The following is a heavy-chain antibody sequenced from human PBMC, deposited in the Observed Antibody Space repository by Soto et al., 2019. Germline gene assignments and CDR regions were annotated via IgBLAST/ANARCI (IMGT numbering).Heavy chain of an antibody. CDR2: IWYDGSNK. Sequence: GGSLRLSCAASGFTFSSYGMHWVRQAPGKGLEWVAVIWYDGSNKYYADSVKGRFTISRDNSKNTLYLQMNSLRAEDTAVYYCARDVGITIFGVVIIRDYYYGMDVWGQGTTVTVFS. CDR3: ARDVGITIFGVVIIRDYYYGMDV. CDR1: GFTFSSYG. D-gene: IGHD3-3*01. V-gene: IGHV3-33*01. J-gene: IGHJ6*02.